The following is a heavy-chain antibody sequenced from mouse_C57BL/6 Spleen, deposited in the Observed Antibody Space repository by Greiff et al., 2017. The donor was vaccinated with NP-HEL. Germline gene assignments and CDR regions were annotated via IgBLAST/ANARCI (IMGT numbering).Heavy chain of an antibody. CDR3: ARSGDYLSVDY. CDR2: IDPSDSYT. D-gene: IGHD5-5*01. CDR1: GYTFTSYW. V-gene: IGHV1-69*01. J-gene: IGHJ4*01. Sequence: QVQLKQPGAELVMPGASVKLSCKASGYTFTSYWMHWVKQRPGQGLEWIGEIDPSDSYTNYNQKFKGKSTLTVDKSSSTAYMQLSSLTSEDSAVYYCARSGDYLSVDYWGQGTSVTVSS.